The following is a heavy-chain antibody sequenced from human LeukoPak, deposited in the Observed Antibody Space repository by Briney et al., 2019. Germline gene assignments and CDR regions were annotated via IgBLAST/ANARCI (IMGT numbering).Heavy chain of an antibody. D-gene: IGHD3-16*01. CDR3: AKPTFGGVAVPTRFDF. J-gene: IGHJ4*02. CDR1: GFTFGSYA. Sequence: GGSLRLSCAASGFTFGSYAMSWVRQAPGKGLEWVSGISGGGGSTYYADSVKGRFTISRDNSRNTLYLRMSSLRPEDTAVYYCAKPTFGGVAVPTRFDFWGQGTLVTVSS. V-gene: IGHV3-23*01. CDR2: ISGGGGST.